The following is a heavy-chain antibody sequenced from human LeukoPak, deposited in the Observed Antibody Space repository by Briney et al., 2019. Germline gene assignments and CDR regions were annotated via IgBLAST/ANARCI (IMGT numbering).Heavy chain of an antibody. Sequence: PSETLSLTCAVYGGSFSGYYWSWIRQPPGKGLEWIGEINHSGSTNYNPSLKSRVTISVDTSKNQFSLKLSSVTAADTAVYYCASGARSSWLATYFYFGGQGNL. D-gene: IGHD6-13*01. CDR1: GGSFSGYY. CDR2: INHSGST. V-gene: IGHV4-34*01. CDR3: ASGARSSWLATYFYF. J-gene: IGHJ4*02.